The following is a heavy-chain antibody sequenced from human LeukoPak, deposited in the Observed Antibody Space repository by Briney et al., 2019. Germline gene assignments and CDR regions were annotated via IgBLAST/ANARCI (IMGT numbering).Heavy chain of an antibody. J-gene: IGHJ6*03. CDR1: GFTFSSYS. Sequence: GGSLRLSCAASGFTFSSYSMNWVRQAPGKGLEWVSSISSSSSYIYYEDSVKGRFTISRDNAKNSLYLQMNSLRAEDTAVYYCARVRQLVGDYYYYYMDVWGKGTTVTVSS. CDR3: ARVRQLVGDYYYYYMDV. V-gene: IGHV3-21*01. CDR2: ISSSSSYI. D-gene: IGHD6-6*01.